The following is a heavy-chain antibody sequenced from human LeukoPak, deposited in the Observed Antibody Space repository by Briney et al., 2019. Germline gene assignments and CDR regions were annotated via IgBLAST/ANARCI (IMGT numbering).Heavy chain of an antibody. D-gene: IGHD6-13*01. CDR1: GFTVSSNH. Sequence: GGSLRLSYAGSGFTVSSNHMTWVRQAPGKGLAWVSIIFSGGNTHYADSVKGRFTISRDDSKNTVYLQMNSLRAEDTAVFYCARASAEYSSSWYLVDWGQGTLVTVSS. CDR2: IFSGGNT. J-gene: IGHJ4*02. V-gene: IGHV3-66*01. CDR3: ARASAEYSSSWYLVD.